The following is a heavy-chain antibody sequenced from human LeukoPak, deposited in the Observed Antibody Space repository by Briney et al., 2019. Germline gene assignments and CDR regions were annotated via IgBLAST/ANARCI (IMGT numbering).Heavy chain of an antibody. V-gene: IGHV1-69*05. CDR3: ARDKVRGSWFDP. Sequence: SVKVSCKASGGTFSSYAISWVRQAPGQGLEWMGRIIPIFGTANYAQKFQGRVTITTDESKSTAYMELSSLRSEDTAVYYCARDKVRGSWFDPWGQGTLVTVSS. J-gene: IGHJ5*02. D-gene: IGHD3-10*01. CDR2: IIPIFGTA. CDR1: GGTFSSYA.